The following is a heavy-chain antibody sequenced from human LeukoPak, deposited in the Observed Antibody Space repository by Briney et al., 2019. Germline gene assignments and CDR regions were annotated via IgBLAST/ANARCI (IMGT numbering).Heavy chain of an antibody. CDR3: ARERVNFGAFDI. J-gene: IGHJ3*02. CDR2: IYYSGSGST. D-gene: IGHD3-16*01. CDR1: GGSISSYY. V-gene: IGHV4-59*12. Sequence: PSETLSLTCTVSGGSISSYYWSWIRQPPGKGLEWIGYIYYSGSGSTNYNPSLKSRVTISVDTSKNQFSLKLSSVTAADTAVYYCARERVNFGAFDIWGQGTMVTVSS.